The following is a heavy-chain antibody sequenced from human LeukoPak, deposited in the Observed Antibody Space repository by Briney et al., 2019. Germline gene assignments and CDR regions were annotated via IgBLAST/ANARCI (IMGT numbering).Heavy chain of an antibody. CDR1: GFTFSSYG. CDR2: IRYDGSNK. D-gene: IGHD6-13*01. J-gene: IGHJ4*02. V-gene: IGHV3-30*02. CDR3: AKDSPYSSSWYYFDY. Sequence: PGRSLRLSCAASGFTFSSYGMHWVRQAPGKGLEWVAFIRYDGSNKYYADSVKGRFTISRDNSKNTLYLQMNSLRAENTAVYYCAKDSPYSSSWYYFDYWGQGTLVTVSS.